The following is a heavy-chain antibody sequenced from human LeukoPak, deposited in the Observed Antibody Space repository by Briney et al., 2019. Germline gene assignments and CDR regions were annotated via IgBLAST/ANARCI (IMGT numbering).Heavy chain of an antibody. CDR1: GFSFSRYA. V-gene: IGHV3-23*01. Sequence: GGSLRLPCAASGFSFSRYAMSWVRQAPGKGLEWVSGISGFGGSTYHADSVKGRFTISRDNSKNTLHLQMNSLRVEDTAAYYCAKSAGGYDFWSGYDYWGQGTLVTVSS. J-gene: IGHJ4*02. CDR3: AKSAGGYDFWSGYDY. CDR2: ISGFGGST. D-gene: IGHD3-3*01.